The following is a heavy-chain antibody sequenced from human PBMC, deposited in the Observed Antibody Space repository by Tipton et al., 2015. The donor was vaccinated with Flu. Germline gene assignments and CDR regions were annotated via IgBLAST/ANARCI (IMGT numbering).Heavy chain of an antibody. CDR1: GFTFSNYA. Sequence: SLRLSCTASGFTFSNYAMSWVRQAPGKGLEWVSGVSGSGGSIFYADSVRGRFTVSRDNSKNTLYLQMNNLRAGDTALYFCAKLDSYSHLYYFDSWGQGTLVTVSS. V-gene: IGHV3-23*01. CDR2: VSGSGGSI. D-gene: IGHD2-21*01. CDR3: AKLDSYSHLYYFDS. J-gene: IGHJ4*02.